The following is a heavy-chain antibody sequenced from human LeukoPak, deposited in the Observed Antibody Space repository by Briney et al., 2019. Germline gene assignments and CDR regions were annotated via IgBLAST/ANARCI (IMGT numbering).Heavy chain of an antibody. Sequence: GGSLRLSCAASGFTFSDYYMSWIRQAPGKGLEWVSYISSSGSTIYYADSVKGRFTISRDNSKNTLYLQMNSLRAEDTAVCYCASIPAAATFDYWGQGTLVTVSS. CDR3: ASIPAAATFDY. CDR2: ISSSGSTI. J-gene: IGHJ4*02. D-gene: IGHD2-2*01. V-gene: IGHV3-11*01. CDR1: GFTFSDYY.